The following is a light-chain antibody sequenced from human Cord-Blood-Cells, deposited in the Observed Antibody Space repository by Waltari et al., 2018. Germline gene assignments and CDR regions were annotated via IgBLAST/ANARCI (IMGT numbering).Light chain of an antibody. CDR3: AAWDDSLSGWV. CDR2: RNN. V-gene: IGLV1-47*01. Sequence: QSVLTQPPSASGTPGQRVTISCSGSSSNIGTNYVYWYQQLPGPAPKLLIYRNNRRPSGVPGRFSGSKSGTSASLAISGRRSEDEADYYCAAWDDSLSGWVFGGGTKLTVL. CDR1: SSNIGTNY. J-gene: IGLJ3*02.